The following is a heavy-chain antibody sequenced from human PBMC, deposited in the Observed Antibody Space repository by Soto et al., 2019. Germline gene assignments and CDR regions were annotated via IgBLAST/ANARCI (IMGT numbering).Heavy chain of an antibody. V-gene: IGHV3-21*01. CDR3: ASFIDGDSGDY. CDR2: ISRSGTDI. J-gene: IGHJ4*02. Sequence: EVQLVESGGGLVKPGGSLRLSCAASGFTFSDYGMNWVRQAPGKGLEWVSFISRSGTDIKYADAVEGRFTISWDNPKNALSLQMNSLRVEDTAVDYCASFIDGDSGDYWGPGTLVTVSS. D-gene: IGHD3-10*01. CDR1: GFTFSDYG.